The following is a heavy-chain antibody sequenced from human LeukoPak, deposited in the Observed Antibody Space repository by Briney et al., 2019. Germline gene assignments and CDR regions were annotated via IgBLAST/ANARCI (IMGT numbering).Heavy chain of an antibody. CDR3: ARVFRYFDWSQDKHAEVIAVTGGLDY. Sequence: ASVRVSCKTSGYTFTSYGISWVRQAPGQGLEWMGWISVYNGNTNYAKKLQGRVTMTTDTSTSTAYMELRSLRSDDTAVYYCARVFRYFDWSQDKHAEVIAVTGGLDYWGQGTLVTVSS. D-gene: IGHD3-9*01. V-gene: IGHV1-18*01. CDR1: GYTFTSYG. J-gene: IGHJ4*02. CDR2: ISVYNGNT.